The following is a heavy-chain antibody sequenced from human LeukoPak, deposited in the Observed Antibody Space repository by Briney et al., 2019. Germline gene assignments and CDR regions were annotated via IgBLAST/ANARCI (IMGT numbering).Heavy chain of an antibody. V-gene: IGHV3-30*18. CDR3: AKSDCSGGSCYFLLFGDSGYPAY. CDR1: GFTFSSYG. D-gene: IGHD2-15*01. J-gene: IGHJ4*02. CDR2: ISYDGSNK. Sequence: PGRSLRLSCAASGFTFSSYGMHWVRQAPGKGLEWVAVISYDGSNKYYADSVKGRFIISGDNSKNTLYLQMNSLRAEDTAVYYCAKSDCSGGSCYFLLFGDSGYPAYWGQGTLVTVSS.